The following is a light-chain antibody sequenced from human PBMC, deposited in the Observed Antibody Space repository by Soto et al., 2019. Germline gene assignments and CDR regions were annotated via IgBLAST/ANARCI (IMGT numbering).Light chain of an antibody. CDR3: QQYVSSLT. Sequence: EIVLTQSPGTLSLSPGDRATLSCRASQSVSSTYLAWYQQKPGQAPRLLIYAASSRATGIPDRFSGSGSGTDFTLTISRLEPEDFAVYYCQQYVSSLTFGGGTKVEIK. V-gene: IGKV3-20*01. CDR1: QSVSSTY. CDR2: AAS. J-gene: IGKJ4*01.